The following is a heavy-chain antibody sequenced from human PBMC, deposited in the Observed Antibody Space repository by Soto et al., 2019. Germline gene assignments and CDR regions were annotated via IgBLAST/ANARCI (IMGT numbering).Heavy chain of an antibody. CDR1: GGSISSGGYY. CDR3: ARAVYCTSANCCDDFHYYKIGI. J-gene: IGHJ4*03. CDR2: IYYSGST. D-gene: IGHD2-8*01. Sequence: SETLSLTCTVSGGSISSGGYYWSWIRQHTGKGLEWIGYIYYSGSTYYNPSLKSRVTISVDTSKNQFSLKLTSVTAADTAVYYCARAVYCTSANCCDDFHYYKIGIWGQGTVVTVSS. V-gene: IGHV4-31*03.